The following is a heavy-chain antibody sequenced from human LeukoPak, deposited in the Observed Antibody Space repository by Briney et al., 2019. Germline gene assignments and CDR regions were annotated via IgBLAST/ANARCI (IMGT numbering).Heavy chain of an antibody. CDR1: GYTFTSYY. Sequence: GASVKVSCKASGYTFTSYYMHWVRQAPGQGLEWMGIINPSGGSTSYAQKFQGRVTMTRDMSTSTVYMELSSLRSEDTAVYYCASTCSGGSCVLFSWGQGTLVTVSS. CDR2: INPSGGST. J-gene: IGHJ4*02. V-gene: IGHV1-46*01. CDR3: ASTCSGGSCVLFS. D-gene: IGHD2-15*01.